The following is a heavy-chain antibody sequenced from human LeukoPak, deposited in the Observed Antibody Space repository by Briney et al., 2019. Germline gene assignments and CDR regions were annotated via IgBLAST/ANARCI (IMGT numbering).Heavy chain of an antibody. CDR3: AKLLTRVIPAAENWFDP. D-gene: IGHD2-2*01. Sequence: GGSLRLSCAASGFTFSSYAMSWVRQAPGKGLEWVSAISGSGGSTYYADSVKGRFTISRDNSKNTLYLQMNSLRAEDTAVYYCAKLLTRVIPAAENWFDPWGQGTLVTVSS. CDR1: GFTFSSYA. CDR2: ISGSGGST. V-gene: IGHV3-23*01. J-gene: IGHJ5*02.